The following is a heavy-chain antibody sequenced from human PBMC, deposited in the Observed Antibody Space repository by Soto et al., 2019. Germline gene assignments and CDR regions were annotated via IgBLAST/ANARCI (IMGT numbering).Heavy chain of an antibody. V-gene: IGHV6-1*01. D-gene: IGHD6-19*01. Sequence: PSHTLSLTCVISGYSVSSNSAAWNLIRQSPSRGLEWLGRTYYRSKWYNDYAVSVKSRITINPDTSKNQFSLQLNSVTPEDTAVYYCARDPLGYSSGWDFYGMDVWGQGTTVTVSS. J-gene: IGHJ6*02. CDR2: TYYRSKWYN. CDR3: ARDPLGYSSGWDFYGMDV. CDR1: GYSVSSNSAA.